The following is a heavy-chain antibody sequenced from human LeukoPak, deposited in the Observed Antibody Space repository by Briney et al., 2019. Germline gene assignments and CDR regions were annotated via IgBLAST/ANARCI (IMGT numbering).Heavy chain of an antibody. V-gene: IGHV3-9*01. CDR3: AKGAGLGYNQFDY. D-gene: IGHD5-24*01. Sequence: GGSLRLSCAASGFTFDDYAMHWVRQAPGKGLEWVSGISRNSGSIGYADSVKGRFTISRDNAKNSLYLQMNSLRAEDTALYYCAKGAGLGYNQFDYCGQGTLVTVSS. CDR1: GFTFDDYA. CDR2: ISRNSGSI. J-gene: IGHJ4*02.